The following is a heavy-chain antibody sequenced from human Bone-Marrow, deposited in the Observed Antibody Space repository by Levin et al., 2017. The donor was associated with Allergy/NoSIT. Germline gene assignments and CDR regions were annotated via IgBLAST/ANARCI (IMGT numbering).Heavy chain of an antibody. J-gene: IGHJ4*02. D-gene: IGHD3-22*01. V-gene: IGHV3-23*01. CDR1: GFTFNNYD. CDR2: ISGYSEYT. CDR3: AKRDYYARSGMYPYYFDY. Sequence: GGSLRLSCAASGFTFNNYDMSWVRQAPGKGLEWVSAISGYSEYTFYADSVKGRFTISRDNPKNTLHLQMNSLRAEDTAVYYCAKRDYYARSGMYPYYFDYWGQGALVTVSS.